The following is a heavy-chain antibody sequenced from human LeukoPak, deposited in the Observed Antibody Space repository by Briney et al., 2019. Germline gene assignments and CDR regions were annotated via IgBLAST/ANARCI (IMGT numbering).Heavy chain of an antibody. CDR2: IYYSGST. Sequence: SETLSLTCTVSGGSISSSNYYWGWIRQPPGKGLECIGSIYYSGSTYYNPSLKSRVTISVDTSKNQFSLKLSSVTAADTAVYYCARVKPTTPIDYWGRGTLVTVSS. CDR3: ARVKPTTPIDY. D-gene: IGHD4-11*01. CDR1: GGSISSSNYY. V-gene: IGHV4-39*07. J-gene: IGHJ4*02.